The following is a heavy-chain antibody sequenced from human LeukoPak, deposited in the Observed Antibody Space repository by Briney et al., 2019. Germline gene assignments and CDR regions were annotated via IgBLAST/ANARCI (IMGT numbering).Heavy chain of an antibody. J-gene: IGHJ6*02. V-gene: IGHV1-46*01. CDR2: VYPNSGVT. CDR3: AREALSEDYGLDV. CDR1: GCPFTNYA. Sequence: GASVKVSCKASGCPFTNYAVHWVRQPPGPGLEWVGIVYPNSGVTLLTQSSQGRAIITSETSTSTIYMEFSSLRSEQTAIYYSAREALSEDYGLDVSGQGTTVTASS.